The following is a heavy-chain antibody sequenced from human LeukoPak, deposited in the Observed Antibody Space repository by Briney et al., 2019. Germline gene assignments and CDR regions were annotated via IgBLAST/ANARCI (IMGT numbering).Heavy chain of an antibody. Sequence: SQTLSLTCTVSGGSISSDFYYWSWIRQSPGKGLEWIAYISYNGNTYYSPSLRSRVSISVDTSNNQFSLQLNSVTPEDTAVYFCARGGRLGFDYWGRGTLVTVSS. CDR1: GGSISSDFYY. CDR2: ISYNGNT. J-gene: IGHJ4*02. V-gene: IGHV4-31*03. CDR3: ARGGRLGFDY.